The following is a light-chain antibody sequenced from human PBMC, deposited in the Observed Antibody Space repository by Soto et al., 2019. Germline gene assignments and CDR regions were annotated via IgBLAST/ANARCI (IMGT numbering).Light chain of an antibody. CDR2: SNS. J-gene: IGLJ1*01. V-gene: IGLV1-44*01. CDR3: AAWDDSLNARDV. CDR1: SSNIATKS. Sequence: QAVVTQPPSASGTPGQRVTISCSGSSSNIATKSVNWYQQLPGTAPKLLIYSNSQRSSGVPDRFSGSKSGTSASLAIRGLQSEDEADYYCAAWDDSLNARDVFETGTKLTVL.